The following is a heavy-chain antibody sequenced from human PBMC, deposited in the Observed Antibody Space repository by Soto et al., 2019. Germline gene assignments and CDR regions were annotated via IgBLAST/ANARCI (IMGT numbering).Heavy chain of an antibody. D-gene: IGHD1-1*01. Sequence: EVQLVESGGGLVQPGGSLRLSCAASGFTFSSYKMNWVRQAPGKGLEWVSYISSSGSTIYYADSVKGRFTISRDNAKNSLYLQMNSLRAEDTAVYYCARANWDLYFDYWGQGTLVTVSS. CDR3: ARANWDLYFDY. CDR2: ISSSGSTI. V-gene: IGHV3-48*03. CDR1: GFTFSSYK. J-gene: IGHJ4*02.